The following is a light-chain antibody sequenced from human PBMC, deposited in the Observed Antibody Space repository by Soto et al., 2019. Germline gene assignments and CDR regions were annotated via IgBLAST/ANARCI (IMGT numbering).Light chain of an antibody. CDR2: GAS. J-gene: IGKJ3*01. Sequence: EIVLTHSPGTLSLSPGERATLSCRAIQSVSSSYLAWYQQKPGQAPRLLIYGASSRAAGIPDRFSGSGSGTDFTLTISRMEPEDFAVYYCQQYGSSVFTFGPGTKVDIK. CDR1: QSVSSSY. CDR3: QQYGSSVFT. V-gene: IGKV3-20*01.